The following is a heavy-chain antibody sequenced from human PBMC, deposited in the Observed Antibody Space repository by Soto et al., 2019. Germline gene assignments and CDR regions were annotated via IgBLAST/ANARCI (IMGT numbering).Heavy chain of an antibody. J-gene: IGHJ4*02. D-gene: IGHD3-10*01. V-gene: IGHV5-51*01. Sequence: PGESLKISCKGSGYSFTSYWIGWVRQMPGKGLEWMGIIYPSDSDTRYSPSFQGQITISADKSINTAYLQWSSLKASDTAMYYCARFETQSLWFGLLVDYWGQGTLVTVSS. CDR3: ARFETQSLWFGLLVDY. CDR2: IYPSDSDT. CDR1: GYSFTSYW.